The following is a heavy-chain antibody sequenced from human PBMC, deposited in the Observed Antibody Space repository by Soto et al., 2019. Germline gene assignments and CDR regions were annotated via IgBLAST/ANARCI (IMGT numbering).Heavy chain of an antibody. CDR3: ASHVHNQGYEYYFAS. D-gene: IGHD3-3*01. V-gene: IGHV4-39*01. Sequence: PSETLSLTCNASGASISSSPYAWGWIRQSAGKGLEWIGTIDYGGTIYYNPSLKSRITISLDTSKNQISLRLSSVTAADTAVYYCASHVHNQGYEYYFASWGQGTLVTVSS. J-gene: IGHJ4*02. CDR1: GASISSSPYA. CDR2: IDYGGTI.